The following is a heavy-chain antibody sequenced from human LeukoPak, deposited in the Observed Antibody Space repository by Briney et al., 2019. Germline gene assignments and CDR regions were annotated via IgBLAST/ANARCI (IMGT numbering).Heavy chain of an antibody. Sequence: SETLSLTCTVSGGSISSYYWSWIRQPPGKGLEWIGYIYYSGSTNYNPSLKSRVTIPVDTSKNQFSLKLSSVTAADTAVYYCARERGPYDILTGYGMDVWGKGTTVTVSS. CDR3: ARERGPYDILTGYGMDV. J-gene: IGHJ6*04. D-gene: IGHD3-9*01. V-gene: IGHV4-59*01. CDR2: IYYSGST. CDR1: GGSISSYY.